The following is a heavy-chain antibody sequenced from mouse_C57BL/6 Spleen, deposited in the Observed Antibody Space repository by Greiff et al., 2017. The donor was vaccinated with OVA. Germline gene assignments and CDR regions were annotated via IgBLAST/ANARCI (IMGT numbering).Heavy chain of an antibody. CDR3: ARLGYDYDGAY. Sequence: QVQLKESGAELVKPGASVKISCKASGYAFSSYWMNWVKQRPGKGLEWIGQIYPGDGDTNYNGKFKGKATLTADKSSSTAYMQLSSLTSEDSAVYFCARLGYDYDGAYWGQGTLVTVSA. J-gene: IGHJ3*01. CDR1: GYAFSSYW. D-gene: IGHD2-4*01. CDR2: IYPGDGDT. V-gene: IGHV1-80*01.